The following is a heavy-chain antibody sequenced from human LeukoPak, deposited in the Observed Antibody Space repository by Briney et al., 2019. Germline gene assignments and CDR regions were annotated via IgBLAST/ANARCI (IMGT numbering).Heavy chain of an antibody. D-gene: IGHD2-15*01. CDR3: ARGQYLLNY. J-gene: IGHJ4*02. CDR1: GDSISSSSYF. V-gene: IGHV4-61*05. CDR2: IYYSGST. Sequence: SETLSLTCTVSGDSISSSSYFWGWIRQPPGKGLEWVGYIYYSGSTNYNPSLKSRVTISVDVSKNQFSLKLSSVTAADTAVYYCARGQYLLNYWGQGTLVTVSS.